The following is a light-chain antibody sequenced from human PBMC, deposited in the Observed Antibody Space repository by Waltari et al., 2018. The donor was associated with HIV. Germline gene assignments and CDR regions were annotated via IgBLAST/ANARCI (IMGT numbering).Light chain of an antibody. CDR3: QQYDAWPQA. V-gene: IGKV3-15*01. J-gene: IGKJ2*01. CDR2: GAS. Sequence: EMLMTQSPATLSVSPGETVTLSRRASQSVRLNLAWYQQKPGQSPRLLIYGASTRATGIPVRFSCSGSGTEFTLNISSLWSEDLAVYYCQQYDAWPQAFGQGTRLEIK. CDR1: QSVRLN.